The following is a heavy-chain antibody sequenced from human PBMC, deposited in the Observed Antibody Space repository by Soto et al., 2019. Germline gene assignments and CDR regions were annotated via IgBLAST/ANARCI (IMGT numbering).Heavy chain of an antibody. CDR3: ARDLCGTPGGSCYYGMDV. D-gene: IGHD3-10*01. V-gene: IGHV1-46*01. CDR1: GYTFTSYY. Sequence: GASVKVSCKASGYTFTSYYMHWVRQAPGQGLEWMGIINPSGGSTSYAQKFQGRVTMTRDTSTSTVYMELSSLRSEDTAVYYCARDLCGTPGGSCYYGMDVWGQGTTVTV. CDR2: INPSGGST. J-gene: IGHJ6*02.